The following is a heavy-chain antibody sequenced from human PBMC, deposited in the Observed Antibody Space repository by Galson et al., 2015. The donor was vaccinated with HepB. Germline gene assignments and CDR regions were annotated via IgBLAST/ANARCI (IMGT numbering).Heavy chain of an antibody. V-gene: IGHV3-48*02. CDR3: ARDQGDRVSRISVAGTDTFDY. CDR1: GFTFSSYS. CDR2: ISSSSSTI. J-gene: IGHJ4*02. D-gene: IGHD6-19*01. Sequence: SLRLSCAASGFTFSSYSMNWVRQAPGKGLEWVSYISSSSSTIYYADSVKGRFTISRDNAKNSLYLQMNSLRDEDTAVYYCARDQGDRVSRISVAGTDTFDYWGQGTLVTVSS.